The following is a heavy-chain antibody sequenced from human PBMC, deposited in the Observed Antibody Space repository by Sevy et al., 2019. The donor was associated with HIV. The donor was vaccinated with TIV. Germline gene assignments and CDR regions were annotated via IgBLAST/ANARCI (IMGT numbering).Heavy chain of an antibody. D-gene: IGHD6-19*01. J-gene: IGHJ4*02. Sequence: GGSLRLSCAASRFTFSDYYMSWIRQAPGKGLEWVSYISSSGRTVYYEDSVKGRFTISRDNAKNSLYLQMNSLRAEDTVVYYCARGGLGGSSGWYYFDYWGQGTLVTVSS. CDR3: ARGGLGGSSGWYYFDY. V-gene: IGHV3-11*01. CDR2: ISSSGRTV. CDR1: RFTFSDYY.